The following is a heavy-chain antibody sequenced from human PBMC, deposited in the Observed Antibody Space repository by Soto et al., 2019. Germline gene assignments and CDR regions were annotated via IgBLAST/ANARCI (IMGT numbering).Heavy chain of an antibody. CDR2: ISYDGSNK. CDR3: ARVLRFLEWFSYCGMDV. Sequence: PGGSLRLSCAASGFTFSSYAMHWVRQAPGKGLEWVAVISYDGSNKYYADSVKGRFTISRDNSKNTLYLQMNSLRAEDTAVYYCARVLRFLEWFSYCGMDVWGQGTTVTVSS. V-gene: IGHV3-30-3*01. D-gene: IGHD3-3*01. CDR1: GFTFSSYA. J-gene: IGHJ6*02.